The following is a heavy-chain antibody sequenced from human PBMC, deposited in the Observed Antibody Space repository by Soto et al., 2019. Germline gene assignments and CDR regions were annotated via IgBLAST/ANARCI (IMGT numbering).Heavy chain of an antibody. CDR1: GFTFSSYS. D-gene: IGHD6-13*01. Sequence: EVQLVESGGGLVKPGGSLRLSCAASGFTFSSYSMNWVRQAPGKGLEWVSSISSSSSYIYYADSVKGRFTTPRDHATNSLSRQMNSLRAEDTAVYYCARRGSWYNPDYWGQGTLGTVSS. CDR3: ARRGSWYNPDY. V-gene: IGHV3-21*01. CDR2: ISSSSSYI. J-gene: IGHJ4*02.